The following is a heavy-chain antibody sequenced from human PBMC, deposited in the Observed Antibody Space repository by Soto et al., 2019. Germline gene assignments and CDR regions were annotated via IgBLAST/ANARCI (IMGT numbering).Heavy chain of an antibody. CDR1: RFTFSGYY. D-gene: IGHD2-15*01. V-gene: IGHV3-11*01. J-gene: IGHJ3*02. Sequence: GGSLRLSCAASRFTFSGYYMTWIRQAPGKGLEWVSYISSSGTGIYYPDSVKGRFTISRDNAKNSLYLQMSSLRAEDTAVYYCARAYSDAFDIWGQGTMVTVSS. CDR3: ARAYSDAFDI. CDR2: ISSSGTGI.